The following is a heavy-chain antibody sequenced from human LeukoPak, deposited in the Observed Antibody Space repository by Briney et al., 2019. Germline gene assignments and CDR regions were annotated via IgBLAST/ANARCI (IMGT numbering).Heavy chain of an antibody. V-gene: IGHV4-59*01. CDR3: ARGEIRYYYGMDV. Sequence: SETLSLTCTVSGGSISSYYRSWIRQPPGKGLEWIGYIYYSGSTNYNPSLKSRVTISVDTSKNQFSLKLSSVTAADTAVYYCARGEIRYYYGMDVWGQGTTVTVSS. D-gene: IGHD3-10*01. CDR2: IYYSGST. CDR1: GGSISSYY. J-gene: IGHJ6*02.